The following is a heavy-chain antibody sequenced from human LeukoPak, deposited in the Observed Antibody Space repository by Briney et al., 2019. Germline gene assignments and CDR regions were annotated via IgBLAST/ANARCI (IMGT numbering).Heavy chain of an antibody. V-gene: IGHV3-49*04. Sequence: PGGSLRLSCTTSGLSFGDYAMSWVRQAPGKGLDWVGFIRSKAYGGTTEYAASVKGRFTISRDDSKSIAYLQMNSLRTEDTAVYYCTRLYSESTSWALDYWGQGTLVTVSS. CDR1: GLSFGDYA. CDR2: IRSKAYGGTT. CDR3: TRLYSESTSWALDY. J-gene: IGHJ4*02. D-gene: IGHD1-26*01.